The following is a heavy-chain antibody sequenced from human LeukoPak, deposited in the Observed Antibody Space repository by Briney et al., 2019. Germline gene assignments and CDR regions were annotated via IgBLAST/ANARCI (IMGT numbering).Heavy chain of an antibody. V-gene: IGHV3-20*04. CDR3: TTDRVRLGELSLSYL. CDR2: INWNGGST. CDR1: GFTFDDYG. D-gene: IGHD3-16*02. J-gene: IGHJ4*02. Sequence: PGGSLRLSCAASGFTFDDYGMSWVRQAPGKGLEWVSGINWNGGSTGYADSVKGRFTISRDNAKNSLYLQMNSLRAEDTALYYCTTDRVRLGELSLSYLWGQGTLVTVSS.